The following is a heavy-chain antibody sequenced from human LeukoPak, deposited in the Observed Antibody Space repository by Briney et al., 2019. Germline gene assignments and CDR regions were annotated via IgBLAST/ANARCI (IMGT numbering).Heavy chain of an antibody. CDR1: GFTFSSYG. V-gene: IGHV3-30*18. Sequence: GGSLRLSCAASGFTFSSYGMHWVRQAPGKGLEWVAVISYDGSNKYYADSVKGRFTISRDNSKDTLYLQMNSLRAEDTAVYYCAKSYRDSSGWAFDIWGQGTMVTVSS. J-gene: IGHJ3*02. CDR2: ISYDGSNK. CDR3: AKSYRDSSGWAFDI. D-gene: IGHD3-22*01.